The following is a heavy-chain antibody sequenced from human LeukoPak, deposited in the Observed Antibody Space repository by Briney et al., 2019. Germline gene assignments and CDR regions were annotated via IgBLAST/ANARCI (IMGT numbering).Heavy chain of an antibody. J-gene: IGHJ6*02. CDR1: GYTFTSYY. CDR2: INPSGGST. CDR3: ARDRAPYDSSGTGGTYGMDV. V-gene: IGHV1-46*01. D-gene: IGHD3-22*01. Sequence: ASVKVSCKASGYTFTSYYMHWVRQAPGQGLEWMGIINPSGGSTSYAQKFQGRVTMTRDTSTSTVYMELSSLRSEDTAVYYCARDRAPYDSSGTGGTYGMDVWGQGTTVTVSS.